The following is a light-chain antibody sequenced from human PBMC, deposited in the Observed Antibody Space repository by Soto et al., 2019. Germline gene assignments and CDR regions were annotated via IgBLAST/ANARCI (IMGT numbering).Light chain of an antibody. CDR1: SSDVGAYHY. CDR3: NSYTTSGTWV. Sequence: QSALTQPASVSGSPGQSITMSCTGTSSDVGAYHYVSWYQQHPGKAPKLLIFEVSNRPSGVSNRFSGSKSDNTASLTISGLQAEDEADYYCNSYTTSGTWVFRGGTKLTVL. CDR2: EVS. V-gene: IGLV2-14*01. J-gene: IGLJ3*02.